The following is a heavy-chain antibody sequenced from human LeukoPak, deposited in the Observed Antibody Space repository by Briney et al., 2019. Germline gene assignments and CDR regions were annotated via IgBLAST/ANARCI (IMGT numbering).Heavy chain of an antibody. Sequence: SETLSLTCTVSGGSVSSGSYYWSWIRQPPGKGLEWIGYIYYSGSTNYNPSLKSRVTISVDTSKNQFSLKLSSVTAADTAVYYCARGGDILTGYYPFDYWGQGTLVTVSS. CDR2: IYYSGST. D-gene: IGHD3-9*01. V-gene: IGHV4-61*01. J-gene: IGHJ4*02. CDR1: GGSVSSGSYY. CDR3: ARGGDILTGYYPFDY.